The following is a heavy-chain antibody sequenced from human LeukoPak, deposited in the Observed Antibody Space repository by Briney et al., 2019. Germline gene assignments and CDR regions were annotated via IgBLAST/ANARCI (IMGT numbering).Heavy chain of an antibody. CDR3: ARDPGSSFDY. CDR1: VSTSSSYA. V-gene: IGHV3-30*04. CDR2: ISYDGSNK. Sequence: LSSVSSVSTSSSYAMHWVRQAPDKGLEWVAVISYDGSNKYYADSVKGRFTISRDNSKNTLYLQMNSLSAEDTAVYYCARDPGSSFDYWGQGTLVTVSS. D-gene: IGHD6-13*01. J-gene: IGHJ4*02.